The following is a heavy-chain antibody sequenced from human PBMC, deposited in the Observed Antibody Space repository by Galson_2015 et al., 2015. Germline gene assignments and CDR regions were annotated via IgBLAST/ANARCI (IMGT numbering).Heavy chain of an antibody. CDR1: GGSISSSSYY. CDR3: ARVGSGRYFDY. D-gene: IGHD3-10*01. CDR2: IYYSGST. V-gene: IGHV4-39*07. Sequence: SETLSLTCTASGGSISSSSYYWGWIRQPPGKGLEWIGSIYYSGSTYYNPSLKSRVTISVDTSKNQFSLKLSSVTAADTAVYYCARVGSGRYFDYWGQGTLVTVSS. J-gene: IGHJ4*02.